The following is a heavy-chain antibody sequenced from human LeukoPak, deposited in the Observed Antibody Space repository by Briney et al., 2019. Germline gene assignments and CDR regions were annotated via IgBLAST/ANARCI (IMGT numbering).Heavy chain of an antibody. CDR1: NGPINTYQ. D-gene: IGHD6-13*01. CDR2: INHSGST. J-gene: IGHJ4*02. CDR3: ARRHSYSSSWSRNIDY. V-gene: IGHV4-34*01. Sequence: SETLSLTCTVSNGPINTYQWSWIRQPPGKGLEWIGEINHSGSTNYNPSLKSRVTISVDTSKNQFSLKLSSVTAADTAVYYCARRHSYSSSWSRNIDYWGQGTLVTVSS.